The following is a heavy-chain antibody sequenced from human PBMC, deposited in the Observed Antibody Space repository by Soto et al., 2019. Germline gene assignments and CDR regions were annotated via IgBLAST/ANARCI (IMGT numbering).Heavy chain of an antibody. Sequence: QVQLQESGPGLVKPSQTLSLTCTVSGGSISTGGYYWNWIRQHPGKGLEWIGYIYYSGATYYNPSLKSRFTISVDTSKNQYSLKLSSVTAADTAVYYCARDADEGDFDSWGQGTLVTVSS. CDR2: IYYSGAT. CDR1: GGSISTGGYY. V-gene: IGHV4-31*03. CDR3: ARDADEGDFDS. J-gene: IGHJ4*02.